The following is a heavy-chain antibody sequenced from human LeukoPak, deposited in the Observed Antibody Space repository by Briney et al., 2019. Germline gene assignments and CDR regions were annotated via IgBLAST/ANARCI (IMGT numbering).Heavy chain of an antibody. CDR3: ARGFYTFDY. CDR1: GGSINSYY. J-gene: IGHJ4*02. Sequence: PSETLSLTCTVSGGSINSYYWSWIRQPPGKGLEWIGNIYNSGSTNYNPSLKSRVTISVDRSKNHFSLKLSSVTAADTAVYYCARGFYTFDYWGQGTLVTVSS. V-gene: IGHV4-59*01. CDR2: IYNSGST. D-gene: IGHD2-2*02.